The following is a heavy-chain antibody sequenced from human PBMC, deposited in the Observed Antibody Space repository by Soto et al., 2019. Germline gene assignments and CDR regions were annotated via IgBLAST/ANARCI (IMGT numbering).Heavy chain of an antibody. CDR1: GGSLSSSPYF. J-gene: IGHJ5*02. CDR3: SRRAPEGFDP. CDR2: INNFGDT. Sequence: QLQLQESGPGLVKASETLSLTCTVSGGSLSSSPYFWGWIRRPPGKGPEFIGSINNFGDTYYNPSLGSRVTLSVDTSKNLFSLRVTSVTATDTGLYYCSRRAPEGFDPWGQGTLVTVSS. V-gene: IGHV4-39*01.